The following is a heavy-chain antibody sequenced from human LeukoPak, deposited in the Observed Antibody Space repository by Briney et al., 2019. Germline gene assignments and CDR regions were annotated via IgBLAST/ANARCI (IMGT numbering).Heavy chain of an antibody. CDR2: FDPEDGET. V-gene: IGHV1-24*01. CDR1: GYTLTELS. J-gene: IGHJ6*02. Sequence: ASVKVSCKVSGYTLTELSMHWVRQAPGKGLEWMGGFDPEDGETIYAQKFQGRVTITADESTSTAYMELSSLRSEDTAVYYCARPPDYDILTGSYYYYYGMDVWGQGTTVTVSS. CDR3: ARPPDYDILTGSYYYYYGMDV. D-gene: IGHD3-9*01.